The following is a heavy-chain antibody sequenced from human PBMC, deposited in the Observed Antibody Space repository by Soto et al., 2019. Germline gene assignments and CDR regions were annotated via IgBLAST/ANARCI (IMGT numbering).Heavy chain of an antibody. CDR1: GYTFTSYD. Sequence: ASVKVSCKASGYTFTSYDINWVRQATGQGLEWMGWMNPNSGNTGYAQKFQGRVTMTRNTSISTAYMELSSLRSEDTAVYYCARDGGGLAAAARAYMDAGGKGHTLPISS. V-gene: IGHV1-8*01. J-gene: IGHJ6*03. D-gene: IGHD6-13*01. CDR3: ARDGGGLAAAARAYMDA. CDR2: MNPNSGNT.